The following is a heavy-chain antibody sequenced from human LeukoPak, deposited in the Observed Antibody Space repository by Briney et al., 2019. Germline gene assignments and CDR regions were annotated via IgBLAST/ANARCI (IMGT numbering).Heavy chain of an antibody. CDR2: IKGKTDGGTT. Sequence: PGGSLRLSCAASGFTFSSYSMNWVRQAPGKGLEWVGRIKGKTDGGTTDYAAPVQGRFTISRDDSKNTLYLQLNSLQIEDTAIYYCITGANWGRYWGQGTLVTVSS. CDR3: ITGANWGRY. CDR1: GFTFSSYS. V-gene: IGHV3-15*01. J-gene: IGHJ4*02. D-gene: IGHD7-27*01.